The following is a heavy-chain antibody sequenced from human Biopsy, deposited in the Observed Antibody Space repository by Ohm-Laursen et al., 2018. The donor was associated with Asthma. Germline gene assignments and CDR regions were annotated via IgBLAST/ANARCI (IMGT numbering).Heavy chain of an antibody. CDR2: ISYDGSNN. V-gene: IGHV3-30*03. D-gene: IGHD3-3*01. CDR1: GFTFSSYG. J-gene: IGHJ4*02. Sequence: SLRLSCAASGFTFSSYGMHWVRQAPGKGLEWVSVISYDGSNNYYADSVKGRFTISRDNSKNTLYLQMNSLRAEDTAVYYCASQSSGPDFWSGYYYFDYWGQGTLVTVSS. CDR3: ASQSSGPDFWSGYYYFDY.